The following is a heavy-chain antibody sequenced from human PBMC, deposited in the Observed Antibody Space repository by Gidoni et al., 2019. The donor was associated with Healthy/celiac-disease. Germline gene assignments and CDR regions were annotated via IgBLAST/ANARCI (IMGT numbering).Heavy chain of an antibody. Sequence: QVQLVESGGGVVQPGRSLRLSCAASGFPFSSYGMHWVRQAPGKGLEWVAVIWYDGSNKYYADSVKGRFTISRDNSKNTLYLQMNSLRAEDTAVYYCASSTGGYYYGMDVWGQGTTVTVSS. J-gene: IGHJ6*02. CDR3: ASSTGGYYYGMDV. CDR1: GFPFSSYG. V-gene: IGHV3-33*01. D-gene: IGHD4-17*01. CDR2: IWYDGSNK.